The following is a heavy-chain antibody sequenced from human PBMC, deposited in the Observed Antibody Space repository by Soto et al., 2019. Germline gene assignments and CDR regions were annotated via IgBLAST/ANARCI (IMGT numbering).Heavy chain of an antibody. J-gene: IGHJ1*01. D-gene: IGHD3-3*02. CDR1: GATCRSYA. CDR3: AGEHFALIPADSVAAHVHQ. CDR2: IIPLFGSA. Sequence: QVQLVQSGAEVKKPESSVKVSCKAAGATCRSYALRWVRQAPGQGLEWMGGIIPLFGSANYAQKFQGRVLIPADEATNTTYMQLSRLRSEYTAVYFCAGEHFALIPADSVAAHVHQWGKGTLVAFPS. V-gene: IGHV1-69*12.